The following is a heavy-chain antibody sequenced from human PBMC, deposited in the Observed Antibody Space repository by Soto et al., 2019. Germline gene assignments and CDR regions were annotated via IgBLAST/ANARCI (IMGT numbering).Heavy chain of an antibody. CDR1: GGSISSYY. V-gene: IGHV4-59*01. D-gene: IGHD1-26*01. CDR3: ARDRGDYYYYYYMDV. Sequence: SETLSLTCTVSGGSISSYYWSWIRQPPGKGLEWIGYIYYSGCTNYNPSLKSRVTISVDTPKNQFSLKLSSVTAADTAVYYCARDRGDYYYYYYMDVWGKGTTDTVSS. CDR2: IYYSGCT. J-gene: IGHJ6*03.